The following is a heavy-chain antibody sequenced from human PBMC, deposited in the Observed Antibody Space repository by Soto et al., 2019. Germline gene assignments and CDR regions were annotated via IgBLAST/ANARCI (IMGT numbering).Heavy chain of an antibody. V-gene: IGHV1-2*02. Sequence: GASVKVSCKASGYALTNYGITWLRQAPGQGPEWMGWINPNTGVTDYAQKFQGRATMTRDTAISTAYMDLSGLRSDDTAVFYCAKNYFDNFYFASWGQGSLVTVSP. CDR1: GYALTNYG. CDR3: AKNYFDNFYFAS. CDR2: INPNTGVT. D-gene: IGHD3-22*01. J-gene: IGHJ4*02.